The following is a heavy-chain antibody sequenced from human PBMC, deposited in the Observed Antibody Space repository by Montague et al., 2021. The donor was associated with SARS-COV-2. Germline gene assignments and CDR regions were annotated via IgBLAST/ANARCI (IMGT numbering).Heavy chain of an antibody. CDR3: ARMTTVTYPYYYYHGMDV. Sequence: PALVTPTQTLTLTCTFSGFSLSTSGMCVSWIRQPPGKALEWLALIDWDDDKYYSTSLKTRLTISKDTSKNQVVLTMTNMDPVDTATYYCARMTTVTYPYYYYHGMDVWGQGTTVTVSS. D-gene: IGHD4-17*01. CDR2: IDWDDDK. CDR1: GFSLSTSGMC. J-gene: IGHJ6*02. V-gene: IGHV2-70*01.